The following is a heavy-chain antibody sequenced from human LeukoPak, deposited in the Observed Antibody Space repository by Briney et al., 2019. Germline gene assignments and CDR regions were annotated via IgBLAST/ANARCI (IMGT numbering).Heavy chain of an antibody. V-gene: IGHV3-73*01. CDR2: IRSKANSYAT. CDR3: NIQLWPNNDY. Sequence: GGSLRLSCAASGFTFSGSAMHWVRQASGQGLEWVGRIRSKANSYATAYAASVKGRFTISRDDSKNTAYLQMNSLKTEDTAVYYCNIQLWPNNDYWGQGTLVTVSS. D-gene: IGHD5-18*01. J-gene: IGHJ4*02. CDR1: GFTFSGSA.